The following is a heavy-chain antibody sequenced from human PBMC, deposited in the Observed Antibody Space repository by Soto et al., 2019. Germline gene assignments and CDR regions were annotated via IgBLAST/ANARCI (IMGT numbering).Heavy chain of an antibody. CDR3: ASAAAGHDAFDI. V-gene: IGHV4-59*12. J-gene: IGHJ3*02. CDR2: IYYSGST. Sequence: SETLSLTCSVSGGSISSYYWSWIRQPPGKGLEWIGYIYYSGSTNYNPSLKSRVTISVDKSKNQFSLKLSSVTAADTAVYYCASAAAGHDAFDIWGQGTMVTVSS. CDR1: GGSISSYY. D-gene: IGHD6-13*01.